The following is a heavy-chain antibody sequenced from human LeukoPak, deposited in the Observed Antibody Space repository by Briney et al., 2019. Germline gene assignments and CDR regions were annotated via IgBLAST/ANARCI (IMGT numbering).Heavy chain of an antibody. V-gene: IGHV4-34*01. Sequence: PSETLSLTCAVYGGSFSGYYWSWIRQPPGKGLEWIGEINHSGSTNYNPSLKSRVTISVDTSKNQFSLKLSSVTAADTAVYYCAKGGGYEARYYYLDVWGKGTTVTISS. J-gene: IGHJ6*03. CDR3: AKGGGYEARYYYLDV. D-gene: IGHD5-12*01. CDR2: INHSGST. CDR1: GGSFSGYY.